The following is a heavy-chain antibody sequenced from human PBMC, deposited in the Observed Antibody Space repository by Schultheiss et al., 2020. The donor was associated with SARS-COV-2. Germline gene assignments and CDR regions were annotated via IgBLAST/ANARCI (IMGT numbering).Heavy chain of an antibody. D-gene: IGHD3-3*01. CDR3: ARAVRFLEWLSARSNWFDP. CDR1: GGSISSGDYY. CDR2: INHSGST. Sequence: SETLSLTCTVSGGSISSGDYYWSWIRQPPGKGLEWIGEINHSGSTNYNPSLKSRVTISVDTSKNQFSLKLSSVTAADTAVYYCARAVRFLEWLSARSNWFDPWGQGTLVTVSS. V-gene: IGHV4-39*07. J-gene: IGHJ5*02.